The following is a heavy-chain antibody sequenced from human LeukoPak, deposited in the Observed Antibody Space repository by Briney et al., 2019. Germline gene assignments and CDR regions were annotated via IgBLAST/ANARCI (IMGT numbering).Heavy chain of an antibody. CDR2: INHRGSA. Sequence: SETLSLTCAVYGGSFSGHYWTWIRQSPGKALEWFGEINHRGSAHYAPSLRSRVTISVDTAKNQFSLRLNSVTAADTAVYYCARGVVAGSLGDYYYYMDAWGKGTTVTVSS. J-gene: IGHJ6*03. CDR3: ARGVVAGSLGDYYYYMDA. D-gene: IGHD6-19*01. CDR1: GGSFSGHY. V-gene: IGHV4-34*01.